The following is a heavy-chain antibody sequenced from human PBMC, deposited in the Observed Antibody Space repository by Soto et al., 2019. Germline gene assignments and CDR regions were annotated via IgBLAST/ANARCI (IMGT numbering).Heavy chain of an antibody. D-gene: IGHD2-2*01. CDR1: GGTFSSYA. CDR3: AREPAPPRNYGMDV. J-gene: IGHJ6*02. V-gene: IGHV1-69*01. Sequence: QVQLVQSGAEVKKPGSSVKVSCKASGGTFSSYAISWVRQAPGQGLEWMGGIIPIFGTANYAQKFQGRVTITADESTSTADMELSSLRSEDTAVYYCAREPAPPRNYGMDVWGQGTTVTVSS. CDR2: IIPIFGTA.